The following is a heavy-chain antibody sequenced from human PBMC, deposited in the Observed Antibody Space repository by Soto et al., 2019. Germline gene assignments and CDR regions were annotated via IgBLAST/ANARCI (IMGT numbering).Heavy chain of an antibody. Sequence: PGGSLRLSCAASGFTFSSYAMSWVRQAPGKGLEWVSAISGSGGSTYYADSVKGRFTISRDNSKNTLYLKMNSLKAEETAVFYFAKDSIAMAGATYYYYGMDVGGQGTRVTVSS. CDR1: GFTFSSYA. D-gene: IGHD6-19*01. J-gene: IGHJ6*02. V-gene: IGHV3-23*01. CDR2: ISGSGGST. CDR3: AKDSIAMAGATYYYYGMDV.